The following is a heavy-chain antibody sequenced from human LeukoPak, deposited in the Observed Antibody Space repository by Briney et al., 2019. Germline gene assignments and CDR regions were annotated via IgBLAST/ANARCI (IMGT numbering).Heavy chain of an antibody. Sequence: GESLKISCKGSGYSFTSYWIGWVRQMPGKGLEWMGIIYPGDSDTRYSPSFQGQVTISADKSINTAYLQWSSLKASDTAIYYCAGEAFVGEYVGVYYFDYWGQGTLVTVSS. D-gene: IGHD2-21*01. J-gene: IGHJ4*02. V-gene: IGHV5-51*01. CDR2: IYPGDSDT. CDR1: GYSFTSYW. CDR3: AGEAFVGEYVGVYYFDY.